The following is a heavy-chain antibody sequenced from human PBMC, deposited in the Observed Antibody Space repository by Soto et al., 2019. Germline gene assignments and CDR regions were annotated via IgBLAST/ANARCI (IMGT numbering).Heavy chain of an antibody. D-gene: IGHD3-22*01. V-gene: IGHV4-39*01. CDR2: IYYSGST. Sequence: SETLSLTCTVSGGSISSSSYYWGWIRQPPGKGLEWIGSIYYSGSTYYNPSLKSRVTISVDTSKNQFSLKLGSVTAADTAVYYCARLSFYYDKTGGDWFYGMDVWGQGTTVTVSS. CDR1: GGSISSSSYY. J-gene: IGHJ6*02. CDR3: ARLSFYYDKTGGDWFYGMDV.